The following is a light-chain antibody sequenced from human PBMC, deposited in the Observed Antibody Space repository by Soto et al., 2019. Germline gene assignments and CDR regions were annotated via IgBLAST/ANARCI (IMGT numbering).Light chain of an antibody. CDR2: GAS. CDR1: QGIRND. CDR3: LQDYKYPHT. Sequence: ALQMTQSPSSLSASVGDRVTITCRASQGIRNDLGWYQQKPGKAPKVLIYGASTLQSGVPSRFSGSGSGTDFTLTISSLQPEDFASYYCLQDYKYPHTFGPGTKVDIK. V-gene: IGKV1-6*01. J-gene: IGKJ3*01.